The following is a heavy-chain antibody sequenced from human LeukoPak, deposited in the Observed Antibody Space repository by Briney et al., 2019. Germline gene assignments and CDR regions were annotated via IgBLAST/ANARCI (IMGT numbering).Heavy chain of an antibody. CDR2: ISYDGSNK. CDR3: ARDQQDLSGSYSLTFDY. V-gene: IGHV3-30-3*01. Sequence: GGSLRLSCAASGFAFSSYAMHWVRQAPGKGLEWVAVISYDGSNKYHADSVKGRFTISRDNSKNTLYLQMTSLRAEDTAVYYCARDQQDLSGSYSLTFDYWGRGTLVTVSS. J-gene: IGHJ4*02. D-gene: IGHD1-26*01. CDR1: GFAFSSYA.